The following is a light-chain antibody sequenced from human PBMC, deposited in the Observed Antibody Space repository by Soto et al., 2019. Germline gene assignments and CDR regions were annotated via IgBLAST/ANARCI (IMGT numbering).Light chain of an antibody. V-gene: IGLV2-14*01. CDR3: SSYTSSSTLYV. J-gene: IGLJ1*01. Sequence: QSVLTQPASVSGSPGQSITISCTGTSSDVGGYNYVSWYQQHPGKAPKLMIYEVSNWPSGVSNRFSGSKSGNTASLTISGLHAEDEADYYCSSYTSSSTLYVFGTGTKLTVL. CDR2: EVS. CDR1: SSDVGGYNY.